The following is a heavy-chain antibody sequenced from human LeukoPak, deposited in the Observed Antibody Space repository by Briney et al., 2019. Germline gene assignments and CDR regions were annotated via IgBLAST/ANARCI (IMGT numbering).Heavy chain of an antibody. Sequence: GGSLRLSCAASGFTVSSNYMSWVRQAPGKGLEWVSVVYSGGSTNYADSVKGRFTISRDNSKNTLYLQMYTLRAEDTAVYYCARVRSYYDSSGYDYRGQGTLVTVSS. CDR1: GFTVSSNY. J-gene: IGHJ4*02. V-gene: IGHV3-53*01. D-gene: IGHD3-22*01. CDR2: VYSGGST. CDR3: ARVRSYYDSSGYDY.